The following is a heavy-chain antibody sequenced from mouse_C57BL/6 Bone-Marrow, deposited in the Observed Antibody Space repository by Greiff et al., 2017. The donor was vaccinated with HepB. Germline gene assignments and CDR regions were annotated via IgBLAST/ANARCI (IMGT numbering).Heavy chain of an antibody. CDR3: AIQGRRGLYFDY. Sequence: VQLQESGAELARPGASVKLSCKASGYTFTSYGISWVKQRTGQGLEWIGEIYPRSGNTYYNEKFKGKATLTADKSSSTAYMELRSLTSEDSAVYFCAIQGRRGLYFDYWGQGTTLTVSS. CDR1: GYTFTSYG. V-gene: IGHV1-81*01. CDR2: IYPRSGNT. D-gene: IGHD2-14*01. J-gene: IGHJ2*01.